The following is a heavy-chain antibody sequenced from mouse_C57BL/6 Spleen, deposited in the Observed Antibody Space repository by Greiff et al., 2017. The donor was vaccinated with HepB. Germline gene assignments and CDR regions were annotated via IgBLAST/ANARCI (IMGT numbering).Heavy chain of an antibody. V-gene: IGHV1-64*01. CDR3: ARYGNYVGGFYYAMDY. Sequence: VQLQQPGAELVKPGASVKLSCKASGYTFTSYWMHWVKQRPGQGLEWIGMIHPNSGSTNYNEKFKSKATLTVDKSSSTAYMQLSSLTSEDSAVYYCARYGNYVGGFYYAMDYWGQGTSVTVSS. CDR1: GYTFTSYW. D-gene: IGHD2-1*01. J-gene: IGHJ4*01. CDR2: IHPNSGST.